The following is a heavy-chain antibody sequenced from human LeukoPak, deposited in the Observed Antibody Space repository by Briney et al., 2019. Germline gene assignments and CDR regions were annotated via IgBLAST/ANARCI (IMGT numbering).Heavy chain of an antibody. D-gene: IGHD3-9*01. J-gene: IGHJ4*02. CDR1: GGSISTYH. CDR3: ARQQEVDDWGGSCFFDY. CDR2: IDYSGST. Sequence: SETLSPSCTVSGGSISTYHWSWIRQPPGKGLQWIGYIDYSGSTKYNPSLKSRVTISVDTSKSQFSLKLSSVTAADTAVYYCARQQEVDDWGGSCFFDYWGRGTLVTVSS. V-gene: IGHV4-59*08.